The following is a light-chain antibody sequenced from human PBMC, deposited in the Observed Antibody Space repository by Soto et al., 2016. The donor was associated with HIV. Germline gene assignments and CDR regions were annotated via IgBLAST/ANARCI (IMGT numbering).Light chain of an antibody. CDR3: QQYNTVPWT. Sequence: DIQMTQFPSTLSASIGDRVTIACRASQSVSVWLAWYQQKPGKAPNLLIFKTSILEVGVPSRFSGSGSGTDFTLTLSSVQPDDVGTYYCQQYNTVPWTFGQGTKLEMK. CDR1: QSVSVW. CDR2: KTS. J-gene: IGKJ1*01. V-gene: IGKV1-5*03.